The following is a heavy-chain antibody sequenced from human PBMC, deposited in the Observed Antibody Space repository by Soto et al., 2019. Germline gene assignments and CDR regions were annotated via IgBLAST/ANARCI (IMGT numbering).Heavy chain of an antibody. J-gene: IGHJ4*02. CDR1: GGPISSTTYY. V-gene: IGHV4-39*01. Sequence: QLQLQESGPGLVKPSETLSLTCTVSGGPISSTTYYWAWIRQPPGKGLEWIGSVHYSGSTYYNPSLNSRVTMSADTSTRQFSLKLSSVTAADTAVYYCAGLMWVSWQSSSDNWAQGTLVTVSS. CDR2: VHYSGST. CDR3: AGLMWVSWQSSSDN. D-gene: IGHD6-13*01.